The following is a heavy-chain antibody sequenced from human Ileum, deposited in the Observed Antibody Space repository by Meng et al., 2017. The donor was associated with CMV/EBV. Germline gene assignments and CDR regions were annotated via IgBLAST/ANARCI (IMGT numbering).Heavy chain of an antibody. D-gene: IGHD6-13*01. CDR2: INPNSGGT. V-gene: IGHV1-2*02. Sequence: ASGYTFTGYYMHWVRQAPGQGLEWMGWINPNSGGTNYAQKFQGRVTMTRDTSIRTAYMELSRLRSDDTAVYYCAREKPYSSSWYLDYWGQGTLVTVSS. CDR3: AREKPYSSSWYLDY. J-gene: IGHJ4*02. CDR1: GYTFTGYY.